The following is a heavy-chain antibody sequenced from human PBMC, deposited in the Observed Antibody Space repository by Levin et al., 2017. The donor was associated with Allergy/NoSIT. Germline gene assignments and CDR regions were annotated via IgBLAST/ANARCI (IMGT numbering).Heavy chain of an antibody. D-gene: IGHD6-19*01. CDR2: IYHSGST. J-gene: IGHJ4*02. CDR3: TRDMAASGSGYFDY. Sequence: SETLSLTCAVSGYSISSGYYWGWIRQPPGKGLEWIGSIYHSGSTYYNPSLKSRVTISVDTSKKQFSLKLSSVTAADTAVYYCTRDMAASGSGYFDYWGQGTLVTVSS. CDR1: GYSISSGYY. V-gene: IGHV4-38-2*02.